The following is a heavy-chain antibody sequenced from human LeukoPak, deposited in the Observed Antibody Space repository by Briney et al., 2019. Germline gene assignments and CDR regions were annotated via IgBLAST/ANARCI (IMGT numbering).Heavy chain of an antibody. CDR2: IRYDGSNK. D-gene: IGHD3-10*01. Sequence: GGSLRLSCAASGFTFSSYGMHWVRQAPGKGLEWVAFIRYDGSNKYYADSVKGRFTISRDNSKKTMYLQMKSLRAEDTAVYHCARGKLYYGSGSPFDPWGQGTLVTVSS. CDR3: ARGKLYYGSGSPFDP. V-gene: IGHV3-30*02. J-gene: IGHJ5*02. CDR1: GFTFSSYG.